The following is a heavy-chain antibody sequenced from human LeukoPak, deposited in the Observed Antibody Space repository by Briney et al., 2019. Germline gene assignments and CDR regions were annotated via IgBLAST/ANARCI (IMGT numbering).Heavy chain of an antibody. D-gene: IGHD6-19*01. CDR2: INHSGST. J-gene: IGHJ4*02. V-gene: IGHV4-39*07. Sequence: SETLSLTCTVSGGSISSSSYYWGWIRQPPGKGLEWIGEINHSGSTNYNPSLKSRVTISVDTSKNQFSLKLSSVTAADTAVYYCARGPRAVAGPDFCFDYWGQGTLVTVSS. CDR3: ARGPRAVAGPDFCFDY. CDR1: GGSISSSSYY.